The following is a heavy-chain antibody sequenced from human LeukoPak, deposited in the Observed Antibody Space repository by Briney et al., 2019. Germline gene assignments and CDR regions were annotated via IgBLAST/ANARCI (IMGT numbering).Heavy chain of an antibody. Sequence: ASVKVSCKASGYTFTSYGISWVRQAPGQGLEWMGWISAYNGNTNYAQKLQGRVTMTTDTSTSTAYMELRSLRSDDTAVYYCARGPYCGGDCYTTAAEYFQHWGQGTLVTVSS. CDR3: ARGPYCGGDCYTTAAEYFQH. V-gene: IGHV1-18*01. CDR2: ISAYNGNT. J-gene: IGHJ1*01. CDR1: GYTFTSYG. D-gene: IGHD2-21*02.